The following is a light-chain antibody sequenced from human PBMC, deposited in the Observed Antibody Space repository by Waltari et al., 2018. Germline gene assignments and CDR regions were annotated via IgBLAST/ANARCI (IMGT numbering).Light chain of an antibody. V-gene: IGLV2-14*01. Sequence: QSALTQPASVSGSPGQSITISCTGTSSDVGGYNYVSWYQQHPGTAPKLLIYEVSKRPSGVSNRFSGAKAGNTASLTSAGLQAEDEGDYYCSSYTSSSPYVFGTGTKVTV. J-gene: IGLJ1*01. CDR3: SSYTSSSPYV. CDR1: SSDVGGYNY. CDR2: EVS.